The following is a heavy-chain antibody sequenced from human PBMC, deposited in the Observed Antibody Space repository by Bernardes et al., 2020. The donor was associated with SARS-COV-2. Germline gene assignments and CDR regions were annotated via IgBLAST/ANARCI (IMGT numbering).Heavy chain of an antibody. V-gene: IGHV3-21*04. J-gene: IGHJ2*01. D-gene: IGHD5-18*01. Sequence: GGSLRLSCAASGFTFSSYSMNWVRQAPGKGLECVSSISSSGSYRYYADSVKGRFTISRDNAKNSLYLQMNSLRAEDTAVYYCAKDLRGNNFGSDWYFDLWGRGILVTVSS. CDR1: GFTFSSYS. CDR2: ISSSGSYR. CDR3: AKDLRGNNFGSDWYFDL.